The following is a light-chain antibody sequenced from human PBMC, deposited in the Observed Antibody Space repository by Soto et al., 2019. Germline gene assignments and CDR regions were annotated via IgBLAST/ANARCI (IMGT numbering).Light chain of an antibody. CDR1: QSLSSSY. CDR3: QQYKNWPRAT. CDR2: GAS. J-gene: IGKJ4*01. V-gene: IGKV3-20*01. Sequence: ENVLPQSPGTLSLSPGESATLSCRASQSLSSSYLAWYQQKPGQAPRLLIYGASSRATGIPDRFSGSGSGTEFNLTISSLQSEDFGVYYCQQYKNWPRATFGGGTKVDIK.